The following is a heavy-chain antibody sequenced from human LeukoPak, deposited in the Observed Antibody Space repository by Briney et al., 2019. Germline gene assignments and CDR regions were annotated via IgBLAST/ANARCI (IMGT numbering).Heavy chain of an antibody. CDR2: MNPNSGNT. CDR1: GYTFTSYV. CDR3: ARGVQGPLGDWFDP. Sequence: ASVKVSCKASGYTFTSYVINWVRQATGQGLEWMGWMNPNSGNTGYAQKFQGRVTMTRNTSISTAYMELSSLRSEDTAVYYCARGVQGPLGDWFDPWGQGTLVTVSS. J-gene: IGHJ5*02. V-gene: IGHV1-8*01. D-gene: IGHD1-1*01.